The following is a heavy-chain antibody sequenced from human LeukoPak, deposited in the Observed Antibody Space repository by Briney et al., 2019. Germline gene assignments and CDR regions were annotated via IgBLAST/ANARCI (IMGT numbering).Heavy chain of an antibody. D-gene: IGHD6-19*01. CDR2: IHDSGTT. CDR3: ARHEGRGAVAGT. V-gene: IGHV4-59*08. CDR1: GGSISSYY. Sequence: SETLSLTCTVSGGSISSYYWSWIRQPPGKGLEWIGYIHDSGTTNQNPSLKSRVTISVDTSRNQFSLKLTSVTAADTAVYYCARHEGRGAVAGTWGQGSLVTVSS. J-gene: IGHJ4*02.